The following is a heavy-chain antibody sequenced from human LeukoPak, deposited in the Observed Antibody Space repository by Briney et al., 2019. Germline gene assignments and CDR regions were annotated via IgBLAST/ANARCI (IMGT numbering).Heavy chain of an antibody. Sequence: SGGSLRLSCADSGFSFMSYGMHWVRQAPGKGLEWVGVISDDGRNKKYADSVKGRFTISRDNSKDTLYLQMNSLRDEDTAVYYCTKRPSDYGDYVTYFDYWGQGILVTVSS. D-gene: IGHD4-17*01. CDR2: ISDDGRNK. CDR1: GFSFMSYG. V-gene: IGHV3-30*18. CDR3: TKRPSDYGDYVTYFDY. J-gene: IGHJ4*02.